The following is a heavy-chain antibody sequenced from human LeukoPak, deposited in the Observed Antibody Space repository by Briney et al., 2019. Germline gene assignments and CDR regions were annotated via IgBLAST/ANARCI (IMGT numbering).Heavy chain of an antibody. CDR3: ARGRYCNGGNCYLDY. CDR2: ISGGGGDK. CDR1: GFTFTTYA. Sequence: GGSLRLSCSASGFTFTTYAMTWVRQAPGKGLEWVSSISGGGGDKSYADSVKGRFIISRDNSKNTMYLQMNSLRAEDTAVYYCARGRYCNGGNCYLDYWGQGSLVTVSS. D-gene: IGHD2-15*01. V-gene: IGHV3-23*01. J-gene: IGHJ4*02.